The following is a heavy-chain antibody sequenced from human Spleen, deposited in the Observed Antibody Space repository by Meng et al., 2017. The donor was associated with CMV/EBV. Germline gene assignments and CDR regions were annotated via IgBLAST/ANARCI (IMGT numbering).Heavy chain of an antibody. V-gene: IGHV3-23*01. J-gene: IGHJ6*02. D-gene: IGHD2-2*01. CDR1: GFTFSTYG. CDR3: ARDGYIVVVPAAIRYYYYYGMDV. Sequence: GESLKISCAASGFTFSTYGIHWVRQAPGKGLEWVSGISGSGDSTYYADSVKGRFTISRDNAKNSLYLQMNSLRAEDTAVYYCARDGYIVVVPAAIRYYYYYGMDVWGQGTTVTVSS. CDR2: ISGSGDST.